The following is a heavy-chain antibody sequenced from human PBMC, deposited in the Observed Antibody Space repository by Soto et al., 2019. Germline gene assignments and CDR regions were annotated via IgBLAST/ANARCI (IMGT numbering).Heavy chain of an antibody. J-gene: IGHJ4*02. D-gene: IGHD5-12*01. CDR1: GFTFSSYA. CDR3: EKDLGYDPRLFDY. V-gene: IGHV3-23*01. Sequence: EVQLLESGGGLVQPGGSLRLSCAASGFTFSSYAMSWVRQAPGKGLEWVSAISGSGGSTYYADSVKGRFTISRDNSKNTLYLQMNSLRAEDTAVYYCEKDLGYDPRLFDYWGQGTLATVSS. CDR2: ISGSGGST.